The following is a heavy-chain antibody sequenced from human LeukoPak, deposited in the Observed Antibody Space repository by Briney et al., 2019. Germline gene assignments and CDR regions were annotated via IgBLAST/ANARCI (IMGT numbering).Heavy chain of an antibody. CDR1: GFIFNTYA. J-gene: IGHJ6*02. CDR3: ARLKNPTGPYYGMDV. D-gene: IGHD3-10*01. Sequence: PGGSLRLSCAASGFIFNTYAMSWVRQAPGKGLEWVSAISVSGDATYYGDSVKGRFTISRDNSKNTVYLQMNSLRVEDTALYYCARLKNPTGPYYGMDVWGQGTTVTVSS. V-gene: IGHV3-23*01. CDR2: ISVSGDAT.